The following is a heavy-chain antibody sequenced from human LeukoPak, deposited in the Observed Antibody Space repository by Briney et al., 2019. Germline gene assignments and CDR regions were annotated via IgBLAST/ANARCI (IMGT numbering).Heavy chain of an antibody. V-gene: IGHV1-2*02. CDR3: ARVEMATKFGVLGY. CDR1: GYTFTSYG. J-gene: IGHJ4*02. D-gene: IGHD5-24*01. Sequence: ASVKVSCKASGYTFTSYGISWVRQAPGQGLEWMGWINPNSGGTNYAQKFQGRVTMTRDTSISTAYMELSRLRSDDTAVYYCARVEMATKFGVLGYWGQGTLVTVSS. CDR2: INPNSGGT.